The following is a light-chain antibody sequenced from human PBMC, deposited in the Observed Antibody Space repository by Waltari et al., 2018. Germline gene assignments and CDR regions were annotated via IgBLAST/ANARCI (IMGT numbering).Light chain of an antibody. J-gene: IGKJ1*01. CDR1: QSVGNK. CDR2: DAS. Sequence: EIEMTQSPATLSVSPGERATVSCRARQSVGNKLAWYQQKPGQAPRLLFYDASTRATGIPVRFSGSGSGTEFTLTISSLQPEDFATYYCQQSYSSPRTFGQGTKVEI. V-gene: IGKV3-15*01. CDR3: QQSYSSPRT.